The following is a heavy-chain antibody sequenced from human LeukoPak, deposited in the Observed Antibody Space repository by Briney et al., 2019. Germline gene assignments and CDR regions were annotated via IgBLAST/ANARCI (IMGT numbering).Heavy chain of an antibody. CDR1: GGSISSGGYS. CDR2: IYYSGST. CDR3: ARVRDSSGSFIDAFDI. D-gene: IGHD3-22*01. V-gene: IGHV4-30-4*07. J-gene: IGHJ3*02. Sequence: SQTLSLTCAVSGGSISSGGYSWSWIRQPPGKGLEWIGYIYYSGSTYYNPSLKSRVTISVDTSKNQFSLKLSSVTAADTAVYYCARVRDSSGSFIDAFDIWGQGTMVTVSS.